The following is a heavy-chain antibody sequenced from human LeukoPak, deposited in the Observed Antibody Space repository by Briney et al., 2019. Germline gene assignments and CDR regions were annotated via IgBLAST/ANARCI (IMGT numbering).Heavy chain of an antibody. D-gene: IGHD3-10*01. Sequence: GGSLRLSCAASGFTFSSYVMSWVRQAPGKGLEWVSAISGSGGSTYYADSVKGRFTISRDNAKNSLYLQMNSLRAEDTAVYYCARWLMYHFSSGSLGYWGQGTLVTVSS. CDR2: ISGSGGST. CDR3: ARWLMYHFSSGSLGY. CDR1: GFTFSSYV. V-gene: IGHV3-23*01. J-gene: IGHJ4*02.